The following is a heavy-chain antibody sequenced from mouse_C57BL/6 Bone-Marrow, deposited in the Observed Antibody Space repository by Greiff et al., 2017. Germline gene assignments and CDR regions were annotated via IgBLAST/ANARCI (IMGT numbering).Heavy chain of an antibody. D-gene: IGHD1-1*01. V-gene: IGHV1-55*01. CDR2: IYPGSGST. Sequence: VQLQQPGAELVKPGASVKMSCKASGYTFTSYWITWVKQRPGQGLEWIGDIYPGSGSTNYNEKFKSKATLTVDTSSSTAYMQLSSLTSEDSAVYYCARWDTTVVALFDYWGQGTTLTVSS. CDR1: GYTFTSYW. J-gene: IGHJ2*01. CDR3: ARWDTTVVALFDY.